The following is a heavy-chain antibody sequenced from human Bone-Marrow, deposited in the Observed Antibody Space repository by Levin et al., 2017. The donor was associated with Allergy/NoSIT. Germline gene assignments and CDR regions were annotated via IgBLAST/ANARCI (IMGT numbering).Heavy chain of an antibody. CDR2: ISSSSSTI. J-gene: IGHJ6*02. V-gene: IGHV3-48*01. D-gene: IGHD2-15*01. CDR3: ARAADCSGGSCYRGYYYYGMDV. Sequence: GGSLRLSCAASGFTFSSYSMNWVRQAPGKGLEWVSYISSSSSTIYYADSVKGRFTISRDNAKNSLYLQMNSLRAEDTAVYYCARAADCSGGSCYRGYYYYGMDVWGQGTTVTVSS. CDR1: GFTFSSYS.